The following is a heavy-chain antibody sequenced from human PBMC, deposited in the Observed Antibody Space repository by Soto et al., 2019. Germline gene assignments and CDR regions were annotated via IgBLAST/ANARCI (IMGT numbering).Heavy chain of an antibody. V-gene: IGHV3-23*01. CDR1: GFTFSSYA. D-gene: IGHD2-15*01. J-gene: IGHJ3*02. Sequence: GGSLRLSCAASGFTFSSYAMSWVRQAPGKGLEWVSAISGSGGSTYYADSVKGRFTISRDNSKNTLYLQMNSLRAEDTAVYYCAKEMGFWSIVVVVAVPAGAFDIWGQGTMVTVSS. CDR3: AKEMGFWSIVVVVAVPAGAFDI. CDR2: ISGSGGST.